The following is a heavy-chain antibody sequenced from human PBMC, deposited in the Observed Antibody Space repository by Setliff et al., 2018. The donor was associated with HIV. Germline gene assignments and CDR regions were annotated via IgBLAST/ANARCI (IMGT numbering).Heavy chain of an antibody. J-gene: IGHJ6*02. Sequence: PGGSLRLSCTASGFTFSDYWIIWVRQAPGKGLEWVANINHNGNEKNYVDSVKGRFTISRDNTKNSLYLQMDSLRAEDTTVYYCARKLQTGYGMDVWGQGTTVTVSS. V-gene: IGHV3-7*01. CDR1: GFTFSDYW. CDR3: ARKLQTGYGMDV. D-gene: IGHD3-9*01. CDR2: INHNGNEK.